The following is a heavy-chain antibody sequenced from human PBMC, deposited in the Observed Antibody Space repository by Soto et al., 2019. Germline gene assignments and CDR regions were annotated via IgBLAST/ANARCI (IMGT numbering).Heavy chain of an antibody. CDR3: ARVPYSSSWYYFDY. CDR1: GYTFTSYA. CDR2: INAGNGNT. D-gene: IGHD6-13*01. Sequence: ASVKVSCKASGYTFTSYAMHWVRQAPGQRLEWMGWINAGNGNTKYSQKFQGRVTITRDTSASTAYMELSRLRSDDTAVYYCARVPYSSSWYYFDYWGQGTLVTVSS. J-gene: IGHJ4*02. V-gene: IGHV1-3*01.